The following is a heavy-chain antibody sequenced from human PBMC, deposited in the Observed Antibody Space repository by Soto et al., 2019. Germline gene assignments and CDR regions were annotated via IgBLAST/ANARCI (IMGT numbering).Heavy chain of an antibody. J-gene: IGHJ4*02. Sequence: QLQLQESGPGLVKPSETLSLTCTVSGGSISSSSYYWGWIRQPPGKGLEWIGSIYYSGSTYYNPSLKSRVTISVDTSKNQFSLKLSSVTAADTAVYYCARLKVIADTDHFDYWGQGTLVTVSS. V-gene: IGHV4-39*01. CDR2: IYYSGST. CDR3: ARLKVIADTDHFDY. CDR1: GGSISSSSYY. D-gene: IGHD5-18*01.